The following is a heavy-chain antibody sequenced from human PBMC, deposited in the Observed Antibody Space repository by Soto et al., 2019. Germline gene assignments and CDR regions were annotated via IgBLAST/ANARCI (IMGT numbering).Heavy chain of an antibody. CDR1: GFTFSSYG. CDR3: ARDGEGVVVPAATYYFDY. Sequence: QVQLVESGGGVVQPGRSLRLSCAASGFTFSSYGMHWVRQAPGKGLEWVAVIWYDGSNKYYADSVKGRFTISRDNSKNTLYLQMTSLRAEDTAVYYCARDGEGVVVPAATYYFDYWGQGTLVTVSS. CDR2: IWYDGSNK. V-gene: IGHV3-33*01. J-gene: IGHJ4*02. D-gene: IGHD2-2*01.